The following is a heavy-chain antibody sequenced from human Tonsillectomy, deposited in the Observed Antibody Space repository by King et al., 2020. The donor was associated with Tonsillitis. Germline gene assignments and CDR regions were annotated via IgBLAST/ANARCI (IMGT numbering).Heavy chain of an antibody. J-gene: IGHJ5*02. Sequence: VQLVESGGGLVQPGRSLRLSCAASRFTFDDYAMHWVRQAPGKGLEWVSSISWNSDSIGYADSVKGRCTISRDNAKDSLYRLMNSLRAEDTTLYYCAKDIGAEAGGWFDPWGQGTLVTVSS. CDR1: RFTFDDYA. CDR2: ISWNSDSI. CDR3: AKDIGAEAGGWFDP. D-gene: IGHD6-13*01. V-gene: IGHV3-9*01.